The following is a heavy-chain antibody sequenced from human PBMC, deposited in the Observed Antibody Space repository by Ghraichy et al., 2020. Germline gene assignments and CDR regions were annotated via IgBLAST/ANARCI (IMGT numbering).Heavy chain of an antibody. V-gene: IGHV3-48*02. D-gene: IGHD4-23*01. CDR1: GFTFSSYS. CDR2: ITSSSRFI. CDR3: ARASTVVRYYYYHGLDV. J-gene: IGHJ6*02. Sequence: GGSLRLSCVGSGFTFSSYSMNWVRQSPGKGLEWVSYITSSSRFISYADSVKGRFTISRDNAQNSLYLQMNSLRDEDTAVYYCARASTVVRYYYYHGLDVWGQGTTVTVSS.